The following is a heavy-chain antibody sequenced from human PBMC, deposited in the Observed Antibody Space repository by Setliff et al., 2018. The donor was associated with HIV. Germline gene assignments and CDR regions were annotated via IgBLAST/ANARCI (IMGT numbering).Heavy chain of an antibody. CDR1: GYSFTTYW. V-gene: IGHV5-51*01. CDR2: INPGDSDT. Sequence: GESLKISCKTSGYSFTTYWIGWVRQMPGKGLEWMGIINPGDSDTRYSPSFQGQVTISADKSISTAYLQWSSLKASDTAMYYCARSSARYYNILTGWLNADDYWGQGTLVTVS. J-gene: IGHJ4*02. CDR3: ARSSARYYNILTGWLNADDY. D-gene: IGHD3-9*01.